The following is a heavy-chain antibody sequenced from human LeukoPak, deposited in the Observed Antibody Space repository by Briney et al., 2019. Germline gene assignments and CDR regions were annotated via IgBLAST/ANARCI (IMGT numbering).Heavy chain of an antibody. J-gene: IGHJ3*02. Sequence: GSVKVSCKASGYTFTSYDIKWVRQATGQGLEWMGWMNPNSGYTGYAQKFQGRVTLTRNTSISTAYMELSSLRSEDTAVYYCARGISDFWSGYYYDAFDIWGQGTMVTVSS. CDR2: MNPNSGYT. CDR1: GYTFTSYD. CDR3: ARGISDFWSGYYYDAFDI. V-gene: IGHV1-8*01. D-gene: IGHD3-3*01.